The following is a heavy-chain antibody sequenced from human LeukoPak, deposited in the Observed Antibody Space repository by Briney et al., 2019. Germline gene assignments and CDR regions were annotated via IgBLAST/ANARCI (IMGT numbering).Heavy chain of an antibody. D-gene: IGHD3-22*01. CDR1: GFTFSDYY. J-gene: IGHJ5*02. Sequence: KPGGSLRLSCAASGFTFSDYYMSWIRQAPGKGLEWVSYISSSGSTIYYADSVKGRFTISRDNAKNSLYLQMNSLRAEDTAVYYCARTIVVVTRRFDPWGQGTLATVSS. CDR2: ISSSGSTI. CDR3: ARTIVVVTRRFDP. V-gene: IGHV3-11*04.